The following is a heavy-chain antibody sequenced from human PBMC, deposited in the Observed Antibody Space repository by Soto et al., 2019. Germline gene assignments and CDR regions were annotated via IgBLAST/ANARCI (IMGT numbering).Heavy chain of an antibody. V-gene: IGHV3-64D*06. CDR1: GFTFSSYA. CDR3: VKELATMVRGSSYRMDV. D-gene: IGHD3-10*01. J-gene: IGHJ6*02. CDR2: ISSNGGST. Sequence: PGGSLRLSCSASGFTFSSYAMHWVRQAPGKGLEYVSAISSNGGSTYYADSVKGRFTISRDNSKNTLYLQMSSLRAEDTAVYSCVKELATMVRGSSYRMDVWGQGTTVTASS.